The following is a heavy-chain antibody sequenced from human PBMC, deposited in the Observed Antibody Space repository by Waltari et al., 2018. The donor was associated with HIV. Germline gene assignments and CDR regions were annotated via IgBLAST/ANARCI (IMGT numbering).Heavy chain of an antibody. CDR1: GFTFTSSA. CDR2: IVVGSGNR. D-gene: IGHD6-6*01. Sequence: QMQLVQSGPEVKKPGTSVKVSCKASGFTFTSSAMQWVRQARGQRLDWIGWIVVGSGNRNYAQKFQERVTFTSDMTTSTAYMELSSLRSEDTAVYYCAAAPPYGSSPRFDPWGQGTLVTVSS. CDR3: AAAPPYGSSPRFDP. V-gene: IGHV1-58*02. J-gene: IGHJ5*02.